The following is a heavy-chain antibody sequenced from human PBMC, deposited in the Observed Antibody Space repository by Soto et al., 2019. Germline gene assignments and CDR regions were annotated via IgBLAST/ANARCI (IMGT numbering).Heavy chain of an antibody. CDR1: GGSISSGGYS. D-gene: IGHD5-18*01. CDR2: IYHSGST. Sequence: QLQLQESGSGLVKPSQTLSLTCAVSGGSISSGGYSWSWIRQPPGKGLEWIGYIYHSGSTYYNPSLRSRVTISVDRSKNQFSLKLSSVTAADTAVYYCARGKGYSYGRPQNWFDPWGQGTLVTVSS. J-gene: IGHJ5*02. V-gene: IGHV4-30-2*01. CDR3: ARGKGYSYGRPQNWFDP.